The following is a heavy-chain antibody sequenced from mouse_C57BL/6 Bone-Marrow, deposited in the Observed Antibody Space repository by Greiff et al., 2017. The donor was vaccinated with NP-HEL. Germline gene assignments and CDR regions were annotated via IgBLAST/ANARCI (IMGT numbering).Heavy chain of an antibody. D-gene: IGHD2-4*01. J-gene: IGHJ3*01. CDR1: GFTFSDYG. V-gene: IGHV5-17*01. Sequence: EVQLVESGGGLVKPGGSLTLSCAASGFTFSDYGMHWVRQAPEKGLEWVAYISSGSSTIYYADTVKGRFIISRDNAKNTLFLQMTSLRSEDTAMYYCARGVYDYPWFAYWGQGTLVTVSA. CDR2: ISSGSSTI. CDR3: ARGVYDYPWFAY.